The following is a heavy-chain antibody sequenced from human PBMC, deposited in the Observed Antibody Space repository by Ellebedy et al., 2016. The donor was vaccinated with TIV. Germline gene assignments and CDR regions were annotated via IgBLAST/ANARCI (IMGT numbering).Heavy chain of an antibody. CDR3: ARDSYAATYYGMDV. D-gene: IGHD1-26*01. CDR1: GFTFSSYS. CDR2: ISSSSSYI. J-gene: IGHJ6*02. Sequence: GGSLRLXXAASGFTFSSYSMNWVRQAPGKGLEGVSSISSSSSYIYYADSVKGRFTISRDNAKNSLYLQMNSLRAEDTAVYYCARDSYAATYYGMDVWGQGTTVTVSS. V-gene: IGHV3-21*01.